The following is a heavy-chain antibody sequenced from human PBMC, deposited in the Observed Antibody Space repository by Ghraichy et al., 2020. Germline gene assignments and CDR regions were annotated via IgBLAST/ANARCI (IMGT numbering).Heavy chain of an antibody. Sequence: SETLSLTCAVSGYSISSDHYWGWIRQPPGKGLEWIGSIFQSGSTYYNPSLKSRVTIPVDTSKNQFSLKLSSVTAADTAVYYCARETNSYAPGYWGQGTLVTVSS. V-gene: IGHV4-38-2*02. J-gene: IGHJ4*02. D-gene: IGHD3-16*01. CDR1: GYSISSDHY. CDR2: IFQSGST. CDR3: ARETNSYAPGY.